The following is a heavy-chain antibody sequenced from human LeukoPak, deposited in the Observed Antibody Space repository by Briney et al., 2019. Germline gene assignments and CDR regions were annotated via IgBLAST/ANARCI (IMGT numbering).Heavy chain of an antibody. Sequence: SETLSLTCIVSADSIGDYYWSWIRQPAGKGLEWIGYIFYSGTTDYSPSLKTRVSMSIDTSKNQFSLKLTSVTAADTAVYFCARVSYTPPTYFVSWSQGNQVTVSS. CDR2: IFYSGTT. J-gene: IGHJ4*02. D-gene: IGHD3-16*01. CDR1: ADSIGDYY. V-gene: IGHV4-59*01. CDR3: ARVSYTPPTYFVS.